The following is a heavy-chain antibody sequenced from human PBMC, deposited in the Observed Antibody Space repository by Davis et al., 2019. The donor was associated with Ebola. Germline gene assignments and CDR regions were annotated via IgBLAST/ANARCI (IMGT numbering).Heavy chain of an antibody. V-gene: IGHV3-30*14. Sequence: GESLKISCAASGFTFTGYSMHWVRQTPDKGLEWVARIADDGKRQKYADSIKDRFTISRDNSKNMVYLQMSSLRDEDTAFYYCARDRANILGFDFWGRGALVTVSS. D-gene: IGHD1-26*01. J-gene: IGHJ4*02. CDR2: IADDGKRQ. CDR1: GFTFTGYS. CDR3: ARDRANILGFDF.